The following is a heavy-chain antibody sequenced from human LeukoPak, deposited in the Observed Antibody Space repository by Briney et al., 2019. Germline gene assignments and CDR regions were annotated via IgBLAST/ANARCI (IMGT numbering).Heavy chain of an antibody. D-gene: IGHD3-3*01. CDR2: IKPGGNEK. V-gene: IGHV3-7*03. CDR3: ATFRFLGT. J-gene: IGHJ3*01. Sequence: PGGSLRLSCAASGFTFSSSWMHWVRQGPGKGLEWVANIKPGGNEKYYVDSVKGRFTISRDNVKNSLYLQMNSLRAEDTAIYYCATFRFLGTWGQGTMVTVSP. CDR1: GFTFSSSW.